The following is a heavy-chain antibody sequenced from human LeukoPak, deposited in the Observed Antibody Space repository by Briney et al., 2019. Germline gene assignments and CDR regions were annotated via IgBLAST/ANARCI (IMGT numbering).Heavy chain of an antibody. Sequence: SETLSLTCAVYGGSFSGYYWSWIRQPPGKGLEWIGEINHSGSTNCNPSLKSRVTISVDTSKNQFSLKLSSVTAADTAVYYCARGRVGGVVPAARLFEYWGQGTLVTVSS. CDR2: INHSGST. CDR3: ARGRVGGVVPAARLFEY. D-gene: IGHD2-2*01. J-gene: IGHJ4*02. V-gene: IGHV4-34*01. CDR1: GGSFSGYY.